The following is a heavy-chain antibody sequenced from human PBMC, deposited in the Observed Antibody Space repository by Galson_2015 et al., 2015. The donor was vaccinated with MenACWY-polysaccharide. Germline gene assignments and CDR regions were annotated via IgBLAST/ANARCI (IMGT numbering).Heavy chain of an antibody. CDR2: IQYDGSNK. Sequence: SLRLSCAASGSRFSNSGMHWVRQAPGKGLAWVAVIQYDGSNKVYADSVKGRFTISRDNSKNTVFLEMNTLGVEDTAVYYCAREGSRSVFHAFDIWGQGTMVTVSS. CDR1: GSRFSNSG. J-gene: IGHJ3*02. D-gene: IGHD2-2*01. CDR3: AREGSRSVFHAFDI. V-gene: IGHV3-33*01.